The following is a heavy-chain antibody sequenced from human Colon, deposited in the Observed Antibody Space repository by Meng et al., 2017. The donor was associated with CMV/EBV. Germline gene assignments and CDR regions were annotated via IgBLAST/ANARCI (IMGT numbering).Heavy chain of an antibody. D-gene: IGHD3-10*01. CDR3: ARDGVRGLDY. CDR1: GFTFSSYA. J-gene: IGHJ4*02. V-gene: IGHV3-30*02. Sequence: GGSLRLSCAASGFTFSSYAMHWVRQAPGKGLEWVTFIRTDGSNQYYADSVKGRFTISRDNSKNTLYVQMNSLRAEDTALYYCARDGVRGLDYWGQGTLVTVSS. CDR2: IRTDGSNQ.